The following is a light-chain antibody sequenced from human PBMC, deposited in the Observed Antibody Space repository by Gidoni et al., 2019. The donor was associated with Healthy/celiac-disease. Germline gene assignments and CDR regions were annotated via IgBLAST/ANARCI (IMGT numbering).Light chain of an antibody. V-gene: IGKV1-39*01. J-gene: IGKJ2*01. CDR1: QSISSY. Sequence: DIQMTQSPYSLSASVGDRVTITCRARQSISSYLNWYQPKPGKDPTLLLYAASSLQSGVPSRFSRSGSGTAFTLTISSLPPEDLATYYCQQSYSTPMSTFGQGTKLEIK. CDR2: AAS. CDR3: QQSYSTPMST.